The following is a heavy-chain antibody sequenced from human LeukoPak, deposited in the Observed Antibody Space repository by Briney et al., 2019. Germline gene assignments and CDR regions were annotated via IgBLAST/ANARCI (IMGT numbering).Heavy chain of an antibody. D-gene: IGHD6-19*01. CDR3: TCRGPGWPGWYFDV. CDR1: GFSFGGSW. J-gene: IGHJ2*01. Sequence: GGSLRLSCAASGFSFGGSWMSWLRQAPGKGLEWVANIEQDEREIFYADSVKGRFTIFRDNAKNSLYLQMNSLRVEDTAVYCATCRGPGWPGWYFDVWGRGTLVTVSS. V-gene: IGHV3-7*01. CDR2: IEQDEREI.